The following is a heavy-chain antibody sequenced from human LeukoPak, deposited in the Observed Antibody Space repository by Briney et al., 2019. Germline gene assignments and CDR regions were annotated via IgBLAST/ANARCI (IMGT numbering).Heavy chain of an antibody. J-gene: IGHJ2*01. D-gene: IGHD1-14*01. CDR1: GFTFSSYS. V-gene: IGHV3-48*01. CDR3: ARDSGIWYFDL. CDR2: ISSSSTI. Sequence: PGGSLRLSCAASGFTFSSYSMNWVRQAPGKGLEWVSYISSSSTIYYADSVKGRFTISRDNAKNSLYLQMNSLRAEDTAVYYCARDSGIWYFDLWGRGTLVAVSS.